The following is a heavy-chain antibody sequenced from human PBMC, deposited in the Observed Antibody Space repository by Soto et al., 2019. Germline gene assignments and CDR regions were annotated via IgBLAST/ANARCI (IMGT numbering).Heavy chain of an antibody. D-gene: IGHD7-27*01. V-gene: IGHV4-39*01. Sequence: PSETLSLTCTVSGDPISSSSYYWGWIRQTPGKGLEWIGNIYNTGTTFYNPSLKSRVTISVDTSKNQFSLRLMSVTAADTAVYYCASTVTGDPHWFDPWGQGTLVTVSS. CDR1: GDPISSSSYY. CDR3: ASTVTGDPHWFDP. CDR2: IYNTGTT. J-gene: IGHJ5*02.